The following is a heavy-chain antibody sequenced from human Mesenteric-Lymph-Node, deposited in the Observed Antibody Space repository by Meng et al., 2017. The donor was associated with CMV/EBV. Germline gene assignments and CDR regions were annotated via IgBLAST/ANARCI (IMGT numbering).Heavy chain of an antibody. CDR2: ISSSSSYI. CDR3: ARTSHDYGDFDY. D-gene: IGHD4-17*01. J-gene: IGHJ4*02. CDR1: GFTFSSYS. V-gene: IGHV3-21*01. Sequence: GGSLRLSCAASGFTFSSYSMNWVRQAPGKGLEWVSSISSSSSYIYYADSVKGRFTISRDNAKNSLYLQMNSLRAEDTAVYYCARTSHDYGDFDYWGQGTLVTVSS.